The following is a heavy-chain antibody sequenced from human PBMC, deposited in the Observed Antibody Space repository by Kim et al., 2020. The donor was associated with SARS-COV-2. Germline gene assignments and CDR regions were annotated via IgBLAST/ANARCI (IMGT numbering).Heavy chain of an antibody. CDR3: ARDQSEYSSSWFVGYYGMDV. J-gene: IGHJ6*02. V-gene: IGHV3-33*01. CDR2: IWFDGSNK. D-gene: IGHD6-13*01. CDR1: GFTFSSNG. Sequence: GGSLRLSCAASGFTFSSNGMHWVRQAPGKGLEWVALIWFDGSNKYYGDSVKGRFTISRDNSKDTLNLQMNSLRAEDTAVYYCARDQSEYSSSWFVGYYGMDVWGQGTTVTVSS.